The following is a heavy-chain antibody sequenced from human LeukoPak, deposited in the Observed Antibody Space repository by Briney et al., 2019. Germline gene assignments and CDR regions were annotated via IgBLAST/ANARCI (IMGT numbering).Heavy chain of an antibody. CDR3: AKGRGYYYGSGDPYYFDY. V-gene: IGHV3-23*01. CDR1: GFTFSSYA. CDR2: ISGSGGST. Sequence: GGSLRLSCAASGFTFSSYAMSWVRQAPGKGLEWVSAISGSGGSTYYADSVKGRFTISRDNSKNTLYLQMNSLRAEDTAVYYCAKGRGYYYGSGDPYYFDYWGQGTLVTVSS. J-gene: IGHJ4*02. D-gene: IGHD3-10*01.